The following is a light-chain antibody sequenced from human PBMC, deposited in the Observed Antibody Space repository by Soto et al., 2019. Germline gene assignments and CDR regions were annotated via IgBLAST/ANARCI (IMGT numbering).Light chain of an antibody. J-gene: IGKJ1*01. CDR3: QQYGGLRA. CDR1: QTVSGNY. V-gene: IGKV3-20*01. Sequence: ESLLTQSPGTLSLSPGEGATLSCRASQTVSGNYLAWYQQKPGQAPRLLIYGASSRATGIPDRFSGSGSGTDFTLTISRREPEDFAVYLRQQYGGLRAFGQGTKVDIK. CDR2: GAS.